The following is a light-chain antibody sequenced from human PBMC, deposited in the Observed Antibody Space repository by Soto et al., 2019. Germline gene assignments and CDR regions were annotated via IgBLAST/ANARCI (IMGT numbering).Light chain of an antibody. Sequence: QSALTQPASVSGSLGQSINISCTGTSSDVGGYNYVSWYQQHPGKVPKLMIFEVNNRPSGVSNRFSGSKSANTASLTISGLQADDEADYYCSSFTSSSTQVFGGGTKVTVL. CDR1: SSDVGGYNY. V-gene: IGLV2-14*01. CDR3: SSFTSSSTQV. CDR2: EVN. J-gene: IGLJ3*02.